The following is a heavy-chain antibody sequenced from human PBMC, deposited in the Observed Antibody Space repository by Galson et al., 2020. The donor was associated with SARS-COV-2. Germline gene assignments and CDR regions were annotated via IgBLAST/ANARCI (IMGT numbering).Heavy chain of an antibody. Sequence: GESLKISCAASGFTFSSYGMHWVRQAPGKGLEWVAVISYDGSNKYYADSVKGRFTISRDNSKNTLYLQMNSLRAEDTAVYYCASALIEAFDYWGQGTLVTVTS. CDR3: ASALIEAFDY. CDR2: ISYDGSNK. J-gene: IGHJ4*02. V-gene: IGHV3-30*03. CDR1: GFTFSSYG.